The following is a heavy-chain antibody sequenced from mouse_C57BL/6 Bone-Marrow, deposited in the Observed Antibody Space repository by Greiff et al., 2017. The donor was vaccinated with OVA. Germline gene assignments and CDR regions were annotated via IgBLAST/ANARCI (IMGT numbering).Heavy chain of an antibody. V-gene: IGHV1-19*01. CDR2: INPYNGGT. CDR3: ARREENDCAWFAY. CDR1: GYTFTDYY. J-gene: IGHJ3*01. D-gene: IGHD2-4*01. Sequence: VQLQQSGPVLVKPGASVKMSCKASGYTFTDYYMNWVKQSHGKSLEWIGVINPYNGGTSYNQKFKGKATLTVDKSSSTAYMELNSLTSEDSAVYYCARREENDCAWFAYWGQGTLVTVSA.